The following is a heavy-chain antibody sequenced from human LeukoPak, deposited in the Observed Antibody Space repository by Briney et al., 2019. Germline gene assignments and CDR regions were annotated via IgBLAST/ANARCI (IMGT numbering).Heavy chain of an antibody. Sequence: SETLSLTCTVSGGSISSGDYYWSWIRQPPGKGLEWIGYIYYSGSTYYNPSLKSRVTISVDTSKNQFSLKLSSVTAADTAVYYCARVPGGYYYDSSGIRIDYWGQGTLVTVSS. V-gene: IGHV4-30-4*01. J-gene: IGHJ4*02. CDR2: IYYSGST. CDR3: ARVPGGYYYDSSGIRIDY. D-gene: IGHD3-22*01. CDR1: GGSISSGDYY.